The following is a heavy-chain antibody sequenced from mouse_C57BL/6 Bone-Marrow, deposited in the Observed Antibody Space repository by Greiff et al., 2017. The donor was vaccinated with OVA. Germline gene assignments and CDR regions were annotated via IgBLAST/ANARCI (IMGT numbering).Heavy chain of an antibody. D-gene: IGHD1-1*01. CDR2: IYPGDGDT. J-gene: IGHJ2*01. V-gene: IGHV1-82*01. CDR3: ARLDYGSSSYFDY. Sequence: QVQLKESGPELVKPGASVKISCKASGYAFSSSWMNWVKQRPGKGLEWIGRIYPGDGDTNYNGKFKGKATLTADKSSSTAYMQLSSLTSEDSAVYVCARLDYGSSSYFDYWGQGTTLTVSS. CDR1: GYAFSSSW.